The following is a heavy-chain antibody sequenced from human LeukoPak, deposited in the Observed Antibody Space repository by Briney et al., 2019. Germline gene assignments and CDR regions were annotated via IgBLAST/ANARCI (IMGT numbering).Heavy chain of an antibody. CDR1: GGSISSSSYY. V-gene: IGHV4-39*07. CDR2: IYYSGST. J-gene: IGHJ4*02. Sequence: NPSETLSLTCTVSGGSISSSSYYWGWIRQPPGKGLEWIGSIYYSGSTYYNPSLKSRVTISVDRSKNQFSLKLSSVTAADTAVYYCARDGTTVGGFDYWGQGTLVTVSS. D-gene: IGHD4-23*01. CDR3: ARDGTTVGGFDY.